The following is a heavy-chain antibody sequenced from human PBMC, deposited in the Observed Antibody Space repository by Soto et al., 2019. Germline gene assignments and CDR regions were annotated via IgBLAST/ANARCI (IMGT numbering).Heavy chain of an antibody. V-gene: IGHV3-23*01. J-gene: IGHJ4*02. CDR2: ISGSGGST. CDR1: GFTFSSYA. Sequence: GGSLRLSCAASGFTFSSYAMSWVRQAPGKGLEWVSAISGSGGSTYYADSVKGRFTISRDNSKNTLYLQMNSLRAEDTAVYYCAKGYDSSGYYYVYFDYWGQGTLVTVSS. CDR3: AKGYDSSGYYYVYFDY. D-gene: IGHD3-22*01.